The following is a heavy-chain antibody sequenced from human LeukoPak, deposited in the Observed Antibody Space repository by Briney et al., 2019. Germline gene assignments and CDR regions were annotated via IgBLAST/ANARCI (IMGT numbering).Heavy chain of an antibody. J-gene: IGHJ4*02. D-gene: IGHD3-10*01. V-gene: IGHV1-2*02. CDR3: ARDRRAINSGSYYSAFDY. CDR1: GYTFTGYY. CDR2: INPNSGGT. Sequence: GASVKVSCKASGYTFTGYYMHWVRQAPGQGLEWMGWINPNSGGTNYTQKFQGRVTMTRDTSISTAYMELSRLRSDDTAVYYCARDRRAINSGSYYSAFDYWGQGTLVTVSS.